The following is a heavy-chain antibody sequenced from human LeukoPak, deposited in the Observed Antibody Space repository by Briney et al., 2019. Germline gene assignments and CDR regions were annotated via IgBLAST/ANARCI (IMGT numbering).Heavy chain of an antibody. CDR3: ARGMLAPDY. Sequence: GGSLRLSCAASGFTFSNYGMHWVRQAPDKGLEWVAFIRSDGSNKYYADSVKGRFTISRDNSKNTLYLQMNSLRAEDTAVYYCARGMLAPDYWGQGTLVTVSS. V-gene: IGHV3-30*02. D-gene: IGHD2-8*01. J-gene: IGHJ4*02. CDR2: IRSDGSNK. CDR1: GFTFSNYG.